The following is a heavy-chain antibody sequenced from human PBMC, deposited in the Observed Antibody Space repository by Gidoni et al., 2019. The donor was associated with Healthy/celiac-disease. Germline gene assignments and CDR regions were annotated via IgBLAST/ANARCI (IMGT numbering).Heavy chain of an antibody. CDR3: AREGQWLVRGTFDY. CDR2: IWYDGSNK. V-gene: IGHV3-33*01. Sequence: QVQLVESGGGVVQPGRSLRLSCAVPGFTFSSYGMHWVRQAPGKGLEWVAVIWYDGSNKYYADSVKGRFTISRDNSKNTLYLQMNSLRAEDTAVYYCAREGQWLVRGTFDYWGQGTLVTVSS. J-gene: IGHJ4*02. CDR1: GFTFSSYG. D-gene: IGHD6-19*01.